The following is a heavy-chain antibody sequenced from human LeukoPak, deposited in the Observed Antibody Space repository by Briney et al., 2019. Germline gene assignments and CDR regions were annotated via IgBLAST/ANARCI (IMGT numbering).Heavy chain of an antibody. CDR1: GFTFSSYW. J-gene: IGHJ6*03. CDR2: IKQDGSEK. V-gene: IGHV3-7*01. Sequence: GGSLRLSCAASGFTFSSYWMSWVRQAPGKGLEWVANIKQDGSEKYYVDSVKGRFTISRDNAKNSLYLQMNSLRAEDTAVYYCARDISGYSSGWYGSDYYMDVWGKGPRSPSP. CDR3: ARDISGYSSGWYGSDYYMDV. D-gene: IGHD6-19*01.